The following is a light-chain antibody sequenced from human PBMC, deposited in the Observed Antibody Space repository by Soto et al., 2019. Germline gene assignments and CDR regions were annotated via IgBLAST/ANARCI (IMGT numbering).Light chain of an antibody. CDR3: QRYVTSPPT. V-gene: IGKV3-20*01. J-gene: IGKJ2*01. CDR2: GAS. CDR1: QSVNSNF. Sequence: EIVLTQSPGTLSLSPGERATLSCRASQSVNSNFLAWYQQKPGQVPRPLIYGASIRAAGVPDRLSGSGSGTDFTLSTNRQESEDYGVYYCQRYVTSPPTFGRGTKLEIK.